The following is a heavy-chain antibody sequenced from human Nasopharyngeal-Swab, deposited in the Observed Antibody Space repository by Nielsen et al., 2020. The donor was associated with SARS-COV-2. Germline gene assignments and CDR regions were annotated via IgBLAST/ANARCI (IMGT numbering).Heavy chain of an antibody. CDR3: AKEAYDSSGWGDY. V-gene: IGHV3-23*01. J-gene: IGHJ4*02. CDR1: GFTFSSYA. CDR2: ISGSGGST. Sequence: GESLKISCAASGFTFSSYAMSWVRQAPGKGLEWVSAISGSGGSTYYAGSVKGRFTISRDNSKNTLYLQMNSLRAEDTAVYYCAKEAYDSSGWGDYWGQGTLVTVSS. D-gene: IGHD3-22*01.